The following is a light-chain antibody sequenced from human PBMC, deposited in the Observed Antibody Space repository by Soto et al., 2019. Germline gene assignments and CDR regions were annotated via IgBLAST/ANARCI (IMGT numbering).Light chain of an antibody. Sequence: QSVLTQPPSVSGAPGQRVTISCTGSSSNIGAGYDVHWYQQFPGTSPKLLIYANNNRPSGVPDRFSASKSGTSASLAITGLQADDEAHYYCQSYDPNLRGVFGTGTKLTVL. CDR2: ANN. J-gene: IGLJ1*01. CDR1: SSNIGAGYD. V-gene: IGLV1-40*01. CDR3: QSYDPNLRGV.